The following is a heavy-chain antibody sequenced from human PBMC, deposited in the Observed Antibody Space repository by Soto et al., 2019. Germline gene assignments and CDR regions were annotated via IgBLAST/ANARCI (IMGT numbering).Heavy chain of an antibody. V-gene: IGHV4-39*01. CDR3: ARLPSRHLVDY. J-gene: IGHJ4*02. CDR2: MFYGVST. CDR1: GSSINSSGYY. D-gene: IGHD3-3*02. Sequence: ETLSLTCTVSGSSINSSGYYWGWIRQPPGKGLEWIGSMFYGVSTYYNPSLKSRVTVSVDTSKNQFSLNLRSVTAADTAVYYCARLPSRHLVDYWGQGTQVTVSS.